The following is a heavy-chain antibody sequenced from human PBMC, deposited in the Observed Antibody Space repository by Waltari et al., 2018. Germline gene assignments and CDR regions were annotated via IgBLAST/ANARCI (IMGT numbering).Heavy chain of an antibody. D-gene: IGHD3-3*01. CDR1: GGTFSSYA. J-gene: IGHJ1*01. Sequence: QVQLVQSGAEVKQPGSSVKVSCKASGGTFSSYAISWVRQAPGQGLEWMGGIIPIFGTANYAQKFQGRVTITTDESTSTAYMELSRLRSEDTAVYYCAVYVLRFLEWLLYFQHWGQGTLVTVSS. CDR3: AVYVLRFLEWLLYFQH. V-gene: IGHV1-69*05. CDR2: IIPIFGTA.